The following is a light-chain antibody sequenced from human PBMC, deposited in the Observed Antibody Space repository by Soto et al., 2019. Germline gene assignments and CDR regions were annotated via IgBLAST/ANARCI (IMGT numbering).Light chain of an antibody. CDR3: QQRSNLIT. CDR1: QILTTSY. V-gene: IGKV3D-20*02. CDR2: GAS. Sequence: IVLTQSPGTLSLPPGERATLSCRASQILTTSYLAWYQHKPGRPPRLLIYGASTRAPGIPDRFSGSGSGTDFTLTISSLEPEDFAVYYCQQRSNLITFGQGTRLEIK. J-gene: IGKJ5*01.